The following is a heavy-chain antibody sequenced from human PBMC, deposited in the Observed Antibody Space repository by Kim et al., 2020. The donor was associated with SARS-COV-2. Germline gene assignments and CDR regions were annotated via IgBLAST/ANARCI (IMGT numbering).Heavy chain of an antibody. V-gene: IGHV3-30-3*01. CDR2: ISYDGSNK. J-gene: IGHJ5*02. CDR3: ARGLGISSYNWFDP. Sequence: GGSLRLSCAASGFTFSSYAMHWVRQAPGKGLEWVAVISYDGSNKYYADSVKGRFTISRDNSKNTLYLQMNSLRAEDTAVYYCARGLGISSYNWFDPWGQGTLVTVSS. CDR1: GFTFSSYA. D-gene: IGHD3-16*01.